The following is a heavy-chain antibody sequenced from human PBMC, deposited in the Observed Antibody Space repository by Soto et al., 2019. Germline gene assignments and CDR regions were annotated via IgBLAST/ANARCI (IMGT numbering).Heavy chain of an antibody. CDR1: GFTFSSYG. Sequence: PGGSLRLSCAASGFTFSSYGMHWVRQAPGKGLEWVAVISYDGSNKYYADSVKGRFTISRDNSKNTLYLQMNSLRAEDTAVYYCAKDSSIAARRRYYYYGMDVWGQGTTVTVS. CDR3: AKDSSIAARRRYYYYGMDV. CDR2: ISYDGSNK. J-gene: IGHJ6*02. V-gene: IGHV3-30*18. D-gene: IGHD6-6*01.